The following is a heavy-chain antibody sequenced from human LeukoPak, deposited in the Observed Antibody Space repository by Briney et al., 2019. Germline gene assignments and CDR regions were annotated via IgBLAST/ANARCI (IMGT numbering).Heavy chain of an antibody. CDR3: ARASYGDYFYDY. D-gene: IGHD4-17*01. V-gene: IGHV3-21*01. CDR2: ISSTGSYI. CDR1: GFTFTTYA. Sequence: GGSLRLSCAASGFTFTTYAMNWVRQAPGKGLEWVSSISSTGSYISYADSVKGRFTISRDNAKNSLYLQMNSLRAEATAVYYCARASYGDYFYDYWGQGTLVTVSS. J-gene: IGHJ4*02.